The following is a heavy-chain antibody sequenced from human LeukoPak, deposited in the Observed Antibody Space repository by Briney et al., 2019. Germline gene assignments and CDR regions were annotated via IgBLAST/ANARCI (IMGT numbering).Heavy chain of an antibody. CDR3: ATGGTLYYDILTGYHWENWFDP. CDR2: FDPEDGET. D-gene: IGHD3-9*01. J-gene: IGHJ5*02. Sequence: ASVKVSCKVSGYTLTELSMHWVRQAPGKGLEWMGGFDPEDGETIYAQKFQGRVTMTEDTSTDTAYMELSSLRPEDTAVYYCATGGTLYYDILTGYHWENWFDPWGQGTLVTVSS. CDR1: GYTLTELS. V-gene: IGHV1-24*01.